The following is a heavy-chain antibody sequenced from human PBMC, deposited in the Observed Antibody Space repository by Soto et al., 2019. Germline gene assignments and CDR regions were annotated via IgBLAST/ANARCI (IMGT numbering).Heavy chain of an antibody. CDR3: ARHGYCSSTSCYGGWYYYYYMDF. J-gene: IGHJ6*03. V-gene: IGHV4-34*01. D-gene: IGHD2-2*01. Sequence: SETLSLTCAVYGGSFSGYYWSWIRQPPGKGLEWIGEINHSGSTNYNPSLKSRVTISVDTSKNQFSLKLSSVTAADTAVYYCARHGYCSSTSCYGGWYYYYYMDFWGKGTTVTVPS. CDR2: INHSGST. CDR1: GGSFSGYY.